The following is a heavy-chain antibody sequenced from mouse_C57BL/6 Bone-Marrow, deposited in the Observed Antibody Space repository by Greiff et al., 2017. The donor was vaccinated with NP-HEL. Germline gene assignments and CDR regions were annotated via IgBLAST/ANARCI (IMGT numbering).Heavy chain of an antibody. Sequence: DVKLVESGGGLVKPGGSLKLSCAASGFTFSSYTMSWVRQTPEKRLEWVATISGGGGNPYYPDSVKGRFPISRDNAKNTLYLQMSSLRSEDTALYYCASPNWDDGYWGQGTLVTVSA. CDR3: ASPNWDDGY. V-gene: IGHV5-9*01. CDR2: ISGGGGNP. J-gene: IGHJ3*01. CDR1: GFTFSSYT. D-gene: IGHD4-1*01.